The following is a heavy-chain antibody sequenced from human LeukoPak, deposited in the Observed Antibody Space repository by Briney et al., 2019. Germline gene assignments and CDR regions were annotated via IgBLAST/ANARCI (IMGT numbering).Heavy chain of an antibody. D-gene: IGHD3-22*01. CDR1: GGTFSSYA. V-gene: IGHV1-69*13. Sequence: ASVKVSCKASGGTFSSYAISWVRQAPGQGLEWMGGIIPIFGTANYAQKFQGRVTITADESTSTAYMELSSLRSEDTAVYYCARDPEYYYDSSGYYLGWFDPWGQGTLVTVSS. CDR2: IIPIFGTA. J-gene: IGHJ5*02. CDR3: ARDPEYYYDSSGYYLGWFDP.